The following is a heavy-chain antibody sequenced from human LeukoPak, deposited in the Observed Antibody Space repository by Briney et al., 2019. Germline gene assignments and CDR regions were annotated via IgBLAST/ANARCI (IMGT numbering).Heavy chain of an antibody. V-gene: IGHV3-30*18. CDR2: ISYDGSNK. D-gene: IGHD1-14*01. Sequence: PXRSLRLSCAASGFTFSSYGMHWVRQAPGKGLEWVAVISYDGSNKYYADSVKGRFTISRDNSKNTLYLQMNSLRAEDTAVYYCAKDYGNAPDYWGQGTLVTVSS. J-gene: IGHJ4*02. CDR1: GFTFSSYG. CDR3: AKDYGNAPDY.